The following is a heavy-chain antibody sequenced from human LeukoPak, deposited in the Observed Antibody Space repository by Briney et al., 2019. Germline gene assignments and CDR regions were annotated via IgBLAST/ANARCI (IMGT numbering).Heavy chain of an antibody. D-gene: IGHD2-15*01. CDR1: GFSFSAYW. V-gene: IGHV3-7*01. CDR3: ARFGYVAAVDV. CDR2: INPAGSET. J-gene: IGHJ4*02. Sequence: GGALRLSCAASGFSFSAYWMTWVRQAPGTGLGWVSNINPAGSETYYVDPVKGRFSISRDNAKNLVYLQMNSLRAEDTAVYHCARFGYVAAVDVWGQGTPVTVSS.